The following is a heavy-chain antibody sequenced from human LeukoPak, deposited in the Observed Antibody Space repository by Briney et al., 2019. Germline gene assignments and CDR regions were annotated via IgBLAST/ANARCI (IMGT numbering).Heavy chain of an antibody. CDR3: ATIGTGDYRDDS. D-gene: IGHD3/OR15-3a*01. V-gene: IGHV3-66*01. Sequence: GGSLRLSCVVSGFSVSNNYVSWVRQAPGKGLEWVSVIYSGDTIKYADSVKGRFTISRDNSKNTVYLQMSSLRAEDTALYYCATIGTGDYRDDSWGQGTLVTVSS. J-gene: IGHJ5*01. CDR2: IYSGDTI. CDR1: GFSVSNNY.